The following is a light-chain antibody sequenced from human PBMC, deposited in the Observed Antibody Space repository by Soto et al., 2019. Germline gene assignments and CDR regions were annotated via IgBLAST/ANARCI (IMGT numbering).Light chain of an antibody. Sequence: QSVLTQPASVSGSPGQSITISCTGTSSDIGNYDFVSWYQQVPGTAPKAMIYEVSSRPSGVSNRFSGSKSGNTASLTISGLQAEDEAYYYCSSYTTSTSFILFGGGPSSPS. J-gene: IGLJ2*01. CDR2: EVS. CDR3: SSYTTSTSFIL. CDR1: SSDIGNYDF. V-gene: IGLV2-14*01.